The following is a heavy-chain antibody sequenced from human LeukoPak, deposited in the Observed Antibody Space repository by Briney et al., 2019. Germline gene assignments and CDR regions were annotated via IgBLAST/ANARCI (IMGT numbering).Heavy chain of an antibody. V-gene: IGHV1-2*02. J-gene: IGHJ1*01. Sequence: GASVKVSCKASGYTFTGYYMHWVRQAPGQGLEWMGWINPNSGGTNYAQKFQGRVTMTTDTSTSTAYMELRSLRSDDTAVYYCATSSGGGHSQHWGQGTLVTVSS. CDR3: ATSSGGGHSQH. D-gene: IGHD6-19*01. CDR1: GYTFTGYY. CDR2: INPNSGGT.